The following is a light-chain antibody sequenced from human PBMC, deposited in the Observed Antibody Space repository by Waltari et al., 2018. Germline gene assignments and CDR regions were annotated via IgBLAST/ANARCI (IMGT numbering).Light chain of an antibody. V-gene: IGLV3-1*01. CDR3: QTWDSNTVV. Sequence: SYDLTQPPSVSASPGQTASIACLGDKLGDKFVSWYQQKPGKSPGQVIHQDTKRPSAIPERFSASNSGNTATLTVSETQAVDEASYYCQTWDSNTVVFGGGTTLTVL. CDR2: QDT. CDR1: KLGDKF. J-gene: IGLJ2*01.